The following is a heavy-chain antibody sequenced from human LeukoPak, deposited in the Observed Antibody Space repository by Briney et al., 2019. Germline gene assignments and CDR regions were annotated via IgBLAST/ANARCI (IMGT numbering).Heavy chain of an antibody. J-gene: IGHJ4*02. D-gene: IGHD3-22*01. CDR1: GYIFTSYY. V-gene: IGHV1-46*01. CDR2: INPSSGRT. CDR3: ARGTHTKYYYDSSAFDY. Sequence: GASVKHSCKASGYIFTSYYMHWVRQAPGQGLEWMGLINPSSGRTNYAQKFQGKVTMTRDMSTSTVYMELSSLRSEDTAMYYCARGTHTKYYYDSSAFDYWGQGTLVTVSS.